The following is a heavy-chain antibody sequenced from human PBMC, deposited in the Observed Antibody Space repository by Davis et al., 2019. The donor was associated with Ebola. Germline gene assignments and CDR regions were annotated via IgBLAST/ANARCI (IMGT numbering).Heavy chain of an antibody. V-gene: IGHV3-11*04. D-gene: IGHD3-10*01. CDR1: GFSFSSYS. CDR2: ISSSGNSI. Sequence: PGGSLRLSCVASGFSFSSYSMSWVRQAPGKGLECVSHISSSGNSIYHADSVKGRFAISRDNAGKSLWLQMNSLRAEDTAVYYCARGDYGSGRVLDLWGQGTLVTVSS. J-gene: IGHJ5*02. CDR3: ARGDYGSGRVLDL.